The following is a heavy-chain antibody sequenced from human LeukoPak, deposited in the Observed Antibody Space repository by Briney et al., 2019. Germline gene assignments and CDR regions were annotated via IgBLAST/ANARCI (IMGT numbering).Heavy chain of an antibody. J-gene: IGHJ4*02. CDR3: AAPGVPAATYYFDY. V-gene: IGHV3-23*01. Sequence: GGSLRLSCAASGLTFSNYAMSWVRQAPGKGLEWVSAISGSGANTYYADSVKGRFTISRDNSKNTVYLQMNSLRAEDTAVYYCAAPGVPAATYYFDYWGQGTLVTVSS. D-gene: IGHD2-2*01. CDR1: GLTFSNYA. CDR2: ISGSGANT.